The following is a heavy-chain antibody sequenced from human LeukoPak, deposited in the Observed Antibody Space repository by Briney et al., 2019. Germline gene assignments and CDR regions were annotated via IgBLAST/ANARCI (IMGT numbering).Heavy chain of an antibody. V-gene: IGHV3-7*01. J-gene: IGHJ4*02. CDR2: IKQDGSEK. Sequence: GGSLRLSCAASGFTFSSSWMSWVRQAPGKGLEWVANIKQDGSEKYYVDSVKGQFTISRDNAKKSLYLQMNSLRAEDTAVYYCARDDYWGQGTLVTVSS. CDR1: GFTFSSSW. CDR3: ARDDY.